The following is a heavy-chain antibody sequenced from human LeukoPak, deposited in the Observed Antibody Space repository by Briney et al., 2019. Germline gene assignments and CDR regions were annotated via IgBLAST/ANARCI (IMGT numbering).Heavy chain of an antibody. CDR3: ARGDSSLHDAFDI. Sequence: GGSLRLSCAASGFTFSSYWMHWVRQAPGKGLVWVSRINSDGSSTSYADSVKGRFTISRDNAKNTLYLQMNSLRAEDTAVYYCARGDSSLHDAFDIWGQGTMVTVSS. V-gene: IGHV3-74*01. CDR2: INSDGSST. CDR1: GFTFSSYW. D-gene: IGHD3/OR15-3a*01. J-gene: IGHJ3*02.